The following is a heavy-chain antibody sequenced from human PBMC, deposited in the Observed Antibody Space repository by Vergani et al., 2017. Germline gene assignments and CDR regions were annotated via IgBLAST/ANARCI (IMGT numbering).Heavy chain of an antibody. CDR1: GFTFSSYA. D-gene: IGHD2-15*01. CDR2: IYSGGST. V-gene: IGHV3-23*03. J-gene: IGHJ4*02. Sequence: EVQLLESGGGLVQPGGSLRLSCAASGFTFSSYAMSWVRQAPGKGLEWVSVIYSGGSTYYADSVKGRFTISRDNLKNTLYLQMNSLRAKDTAVYYCARVDLGYCRGGSCSYYFDYWGQGTLVTVSS. CDR3: ARVDLGYCRGGSCSYYFDY.